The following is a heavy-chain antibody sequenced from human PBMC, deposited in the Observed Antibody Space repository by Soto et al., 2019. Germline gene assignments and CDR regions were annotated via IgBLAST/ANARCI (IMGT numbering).Heavy chain of an antibody. CDR2: IIPIFGTA. J-gene: IGHJ6*02. Sequence: QVQLVQSGAEVKKPGSSVKVSCKASGGTFSSYAISWVRQAPGQGLEWMGGIIPIFGTANYAQKFQGRVTITAAESTSTAYMELSSLRSEDTAVYYCARVARYSGYDWDYYYGMDVWGQGTTVTVSS. V-gene: IGHV1-69*12. CDR3: ARVARYSGYDWDYYYGMDV. D-gene: IGHD5-12*01. CDR1: GGTFSSYA.